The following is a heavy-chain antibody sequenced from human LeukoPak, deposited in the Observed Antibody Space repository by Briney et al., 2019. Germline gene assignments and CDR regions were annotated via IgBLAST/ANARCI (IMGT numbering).Heavy chain of an antibody. Sequence: GGSLGLSCAASGFTFSSYGMCWVRQAPGKGLEWVSAISGSGGSTYYADSVKGRFTISRDNSKNTLYLQMNSLRAEDTAVYYCARDSGNYLDAFDIWGQGTMVTVSS. D-gene: IGHD1-7*01. CDR1: GFTFSSYG. CDR2: ISGSGGST. V-gene: IGHV3-23*01. CDR3: ARDSGNYLDAFDI. J-gene: IGHJ3*02.